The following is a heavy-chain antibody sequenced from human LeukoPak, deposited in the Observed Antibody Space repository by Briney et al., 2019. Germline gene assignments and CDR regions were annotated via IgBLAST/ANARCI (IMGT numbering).Heavy chain of an antibody. CDR1: GFIVSANY. D-gene: IGHD2-15*01. V-gene: IGHV3-53*01. CDR3: ARGRGLDV. CDR2: FYSGGAT. J-gene: IGHJ6*02. Sequence: GGSLRLSYAASGFIVSANYMSWVRQTPGKGLEWVSIFYSGGATFYVDSVKGRFTISRDNSKNMLYLQMNSLRAEDTAVYYCARGRGLDVWGQGTTVTVSS.